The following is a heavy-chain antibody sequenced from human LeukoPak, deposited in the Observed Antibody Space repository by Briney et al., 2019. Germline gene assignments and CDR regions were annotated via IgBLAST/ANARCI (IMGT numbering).Heavy chain of an antibody. Sequence: GGSLRLSCAASGFTFSSAWMTWFRQAPGKGLEWVATIKDDGSDKYYVDSVKGRFTISRDNAKKSLWLQMNSLRVEDTAMYYCADLGSRDWGQGTLVTVSS. CDR3: ADLGSRD. CDR1: GFTFSSAW. D-gene: IGHD3-16*01. J-gene: IGHJ4*02. V-gene: IGHV3-7*01. CDR2: IKDDGSDK.